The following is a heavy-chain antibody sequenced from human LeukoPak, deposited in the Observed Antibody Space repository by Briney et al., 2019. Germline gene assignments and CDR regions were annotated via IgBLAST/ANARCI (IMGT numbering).Heavy chain of an antibody. CDR1: GFIFSIYN. CDR3: ARDHSYGYFYYYYYGMDV. J-gene: IGHJ6*02. V-gene: IGHV3-21*01. D-gene: IGHD5-18*01. Sequence: KTGGSLRLSCAASGFIFSIYNMNWVRQAPGKGLEWVSSINTRSSSSYYADSVKGRFTISRDNAKNSLYLQMNSLRAEDTAVYYCARDHSYGYFYYYYYGMDVWGQGTTVTVSS. CDR2: INTRSSSS.